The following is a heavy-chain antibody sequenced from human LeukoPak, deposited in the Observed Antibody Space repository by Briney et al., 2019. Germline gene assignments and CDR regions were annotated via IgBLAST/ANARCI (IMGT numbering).Heavy chain of an antibody. Sequence: GASVKVSCKASGYTFTSYDINWVRQAPGQGLEWMGWINPNSGGTNYAQKFQGRVTMTRDTSISTAYMELSRLRSDDTAVYYCARDGVPSVNTAPDYWGQGTLVTVSS. CDR1: GYTFTSYD. J-gene: IGHJ4*02. V-gene: IGHV1-2*02. CDR2: INPNSGGT. CDR3: ARDGVPSVNTAPDY. D-gene: IGHD5-18*01.